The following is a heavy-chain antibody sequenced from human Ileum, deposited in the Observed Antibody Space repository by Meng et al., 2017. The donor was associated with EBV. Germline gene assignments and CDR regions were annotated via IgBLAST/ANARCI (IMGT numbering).Heavy chain of an antibody. V-gene: IGHV4-4*02. J-gene: IGHJ4*02. D-gene: IGHD3-22*01. CDR1: GGSISRSDW. CDR2: TSHSGST. CDR3: ASSDYYRSDY. Sequence: QGHRQGCGPGLVKPSETLSLTSAVSGGSISRSDWWSWVRQPPGKGLEWIGETSHSGSTNYSPSLKSRVTISLDKSKNQLSLKLNSVTAADTAVYYCASSDYYRSDYWGQGTLVTVSS.